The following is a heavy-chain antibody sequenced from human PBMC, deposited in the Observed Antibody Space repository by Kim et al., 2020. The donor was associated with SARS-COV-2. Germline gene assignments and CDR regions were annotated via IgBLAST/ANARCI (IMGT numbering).Heavy chain of an antibody. J-gene: IGHJ5*02. CDR3: AKTLRAGYKGFKGFGELVLDP. Sequence: GGSLRLSCAASGFTFSSYAMSWVRQAPGKGLEWVSAISGSGGSTYYADSVKGRFTISRDNSKNTLYLQMNSLRAEDTAVYYCAKTLRAGYKGFKGFGELVLDPWGQGTLVTVSS. CDR2: ISGSGGST. D-gene: IGHD3-10*01. V-gene: IGHV3-23*01. CDR1: GFTFSSYA.